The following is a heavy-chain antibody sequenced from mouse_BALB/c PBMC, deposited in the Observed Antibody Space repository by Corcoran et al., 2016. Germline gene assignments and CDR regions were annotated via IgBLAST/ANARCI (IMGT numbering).Heavy chain of an antibody. J-gene: IGHJ1*01. CDR1: GYSITSGYY. V-gene: IGHV3-6*02. CDR3: ASLLYWYCDV. CDR2: ISYDGSN. Sequence: DVQLQESGPGLVKPSQSLSLTCSVTGYSITSGYYWNWIRQFPGNKLEWMGYISYDGSNNYNPSLKNRISITRDTSKNQFFLKLNSVTTEDTATYYCASLLYWYCDVWGAGTTVTVSS.